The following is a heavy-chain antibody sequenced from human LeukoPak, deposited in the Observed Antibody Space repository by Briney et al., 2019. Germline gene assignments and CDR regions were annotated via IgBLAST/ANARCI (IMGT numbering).Heavy chain of an antibody. CDR3: ARNYAYFDY. V-gene: IGHV3-30-3*01. J-gene: IGHJ4*02. CDR1: GFTFSSYA. Sequence: GGSLRLSCAASGFTFSSYAMHWVRQAPGKGLEWVAVISYDGSNKYYADSVKGRFTISRDNSKNTLYLQMNSLRAEDTAVYYCARNYAYFDYWGQGTLVTVSS. CDR2: ISYDGSNK. D-gene: IGHD1-7*01.